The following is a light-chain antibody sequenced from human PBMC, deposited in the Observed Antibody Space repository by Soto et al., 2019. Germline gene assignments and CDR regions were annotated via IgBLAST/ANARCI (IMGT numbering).Light chain of an antibody. CDR2: EVT. CDR3: SSYAGSNNFV. V-gene: IGLV2-8*01. CDR1: SSDVGYYDY. J-gene: IGLJ1*01. Sequence: QSALTQPPSASGFPGQSVTISCTGTSSDVGYYDYVSGYQQHPGKAPKLVIYEVTKRPSGVPDRVSASKSGNTASLTVSGLRAEDEADYYCSSYAGSNNFVFGSGTKVTVL.